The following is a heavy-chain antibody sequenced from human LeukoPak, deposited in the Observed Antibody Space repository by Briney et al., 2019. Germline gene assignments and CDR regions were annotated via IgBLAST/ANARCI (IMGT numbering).Heavy chain of an antibody. Sequence: PGGSLRLSCAASGFTFSSYSMNWVRQAPGKGLEWVSYISSSSSTIYYADSVKGRFTISRDNAKNSLYLQMSSLRAEDTALYYCARNYYYYYMDVWGKGTMVTISS. V-gene: IGHV3-48*04. CDR2: ISSSSSTI. J-gene: IGHJ6*03. CDR3: ARNYYYYYMDV. CDR1: GFTFSSYS.